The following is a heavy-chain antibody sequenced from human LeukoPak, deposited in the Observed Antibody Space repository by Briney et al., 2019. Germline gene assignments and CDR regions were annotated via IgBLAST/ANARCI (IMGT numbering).Heavy chain of an antibody. D-gene: IGHD3-3*01. CDR2: ILYSGST. Sequence: SSETLSLTCTVSGGSVGSYYWSWIRQPPGKGLEWIGYILYSGSTNYNPSLKSRVTVSLDTSKNQFSLRLSSVTAADTAVYYCAREMVSGWYYDFWSGYYGYWGQGTLVTVSS. CDR3: AREMVSGWYYDFWSGYYGY. V-gene: IGHV4-59*02. J-gene: IGHJ4*02. CDR1: GGSVGSYY.